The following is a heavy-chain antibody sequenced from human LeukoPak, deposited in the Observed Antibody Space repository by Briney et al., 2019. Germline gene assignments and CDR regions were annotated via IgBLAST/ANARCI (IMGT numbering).Heavy chain of an antibody. CDR2: IYYSGST. CDR3: ARGPRIAVAGNYWYFDL. V-gene: IGHV4-59*01. J-gene: IGHJ2*01. Sequence: SETLSLTCTVSGGSISSYYWSWIRQPPGKGLEWIGYIYYSGSTNYNSSLKSRVTISVDTSKNQFSLKLSSVTAADTAVYYCARGPRIAVAGNYWYFDLWGRGTLVTVSS. CDR1: GGSISSYY. D-gene: IGHD6-19*01.